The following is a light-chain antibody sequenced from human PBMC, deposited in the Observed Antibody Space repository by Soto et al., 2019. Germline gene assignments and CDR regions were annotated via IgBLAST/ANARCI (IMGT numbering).Light chain of an antibody. Sequence: EIVLTQSPGTLSLSPGERATLSCRASQSVSNSYLAWYQQKPGQAPRLLIYGASSRATGIPDRFSGSGSGTDFTLTISRLEPEDFAVYYCQQYANSPPLTFGGGTKVEIK. CDR1: QSVSNSY. CDR2: GAS. V-gene: IGKV3-20*01. J-gene: IGKJ4*01. CDR3: QQYANSPPLT.